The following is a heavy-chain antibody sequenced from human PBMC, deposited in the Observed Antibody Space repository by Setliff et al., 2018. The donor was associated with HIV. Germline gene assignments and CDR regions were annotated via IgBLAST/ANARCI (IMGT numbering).Heavy chain of an antibody. CDR2: IYHTGST. D-gene: IGHD3-3*01. J-gene: IGHJ4*02. CDR3: ARSIVAVASGYYYFEY. V-gene: IGHV4-39*01. CDR1: GGSINSTSYY. Sequence: PSETLSLTCTVSGGSINSTSYYWGWIRQPPGNGLEWIGSIYHTGSTYYKPSIKSRVTISVDTSKNQFSLRLSSVAAGVTAVDYGARSIVAVASGYYYFEYWGQGTLVTVSS.